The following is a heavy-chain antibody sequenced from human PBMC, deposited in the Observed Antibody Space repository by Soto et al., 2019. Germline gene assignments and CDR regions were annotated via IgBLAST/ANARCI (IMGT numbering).Heavy chain of an antibody. V-gene: IGHV1-58*01. CDR1: GFTFTSSA. D-gene: IGHD3-22*01. CDR2: IVVGSGNT. J-gene: IGHJ4*02. Sequence: QMQLVQSGPEVKKPGTSVKVSCKASGFTFTSSAVQWVRQARGQRLEWIGWIVVGSGNTNYAQKFQERVNITRDMSTSTAYMALSSLRSEDTAVYYCAARPYYYDSSGYYYFDYWGQGTLVTVSS. CDR3: AARPYYYDSSGYYYFDY.